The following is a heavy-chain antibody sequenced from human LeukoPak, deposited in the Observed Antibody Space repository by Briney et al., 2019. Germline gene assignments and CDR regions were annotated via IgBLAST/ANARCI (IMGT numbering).Heavy chain of an antibody. Sequence: SETLSLTCTVSGGSISSYYWSWIRQPPGKGLGWIGYIYYSGSTNYNPSLKSRVTISVDTSKNQFSLKLSSVTAADAAVYYCASRLRDYYDSSGYWNWFDPWGQGTLVTVSS. CDR2: IYYSGST. J-gene: IGHJ5*02. CDR1: GGSISSYY. D-gene: IGHD3-22*01. V-gene: IGHV4-59*01. CDR3: ASRLRDYYDSSGYWNWFDP.